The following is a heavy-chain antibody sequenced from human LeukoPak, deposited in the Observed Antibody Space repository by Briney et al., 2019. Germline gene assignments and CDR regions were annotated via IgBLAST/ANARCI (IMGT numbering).Heavy chain of an antibody. J-gene: IGHJ4*02. D-gene: IGHD3-3*01. CDR1: GFTFSTHS. CDR3: ARVPGGLEWADFDY. CDR2: ISSSSSDI. Sequence: GGSLRLSCAASGFTFSTHSMNWVRQAPGKGLEWVSCISSSSSDIKYPDSVRGRFTISRDNAKNSLYLQLSSLRAEDTAVYYCARVPGGLEWADFDYWGQGTLVTVSS. V-gene: IGHV3-21*01.